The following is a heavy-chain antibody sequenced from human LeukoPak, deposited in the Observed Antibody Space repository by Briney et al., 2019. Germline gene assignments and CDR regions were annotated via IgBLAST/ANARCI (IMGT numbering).Heavy chain of an antibody. V-gene: IGHV3-7*01. CDR1: GFTFSSYW. J-gene: IGHJ6*03. CDR2: IKQDGSEK. CDR3: ARELVTYYYYYMDV. D-gene: IGHD4-23*01. Sequence: GGSLRLSCAASGFTFSSYWMSWVRQAPGKGLEWVANIKQDGSEKYYVDSVKGRFTISRDNAKNSLYLQMNSLRAEDTAVYYCARELVTYYYYYMDVWGKGTTVAVSS.